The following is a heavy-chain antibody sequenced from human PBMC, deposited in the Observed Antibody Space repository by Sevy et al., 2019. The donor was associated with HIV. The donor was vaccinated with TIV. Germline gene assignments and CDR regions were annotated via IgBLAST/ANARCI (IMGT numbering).Heavy chain of an antibody. V-gene: IGHV6-1*01. CDR1: GDSVSSNSAA. D-gene: IGHD3-16*01. CDR2: TYYRSKWYN. Sequence: SQTLSLTCAISGDSVSSNSAAWNWIRQSPSRGLEWLGRTYYRSKWYNDYAVSVKSRITINPDTSKNQFSLQLNSVTPEDTAVYYCARGGGESRYYYYYGMDVWGQGTTVTVSS. CDR3: ARGGGESRYYYYYGMDV. J-gene: IGHJ6*02.